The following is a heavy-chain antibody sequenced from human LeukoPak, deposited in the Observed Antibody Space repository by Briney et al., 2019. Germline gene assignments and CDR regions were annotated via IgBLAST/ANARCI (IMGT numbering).Heavy chain of an antibody. CDR2: IYPDDSDT. V-gene: IGHV5-51*01. CDR3: VRRDFDY. CDR1: GYTFANYW. Sequence: GESLKISCKGSGYTFANYWMGWVRQMPGKGLEYMGIIYPDDSDTRYSPSFQGQVTISADKSINTDYLQWNSLKASDTAMYYCVRRDFDYWGQGTLVTVPS. J-gene: IGHJ4*02.